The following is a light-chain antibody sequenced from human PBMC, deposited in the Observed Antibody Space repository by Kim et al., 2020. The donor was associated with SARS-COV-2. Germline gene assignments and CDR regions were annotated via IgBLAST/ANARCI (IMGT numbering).Light chain of an antibody. J-gene: IGKJ1*01. CDR1: QSVVSS. CDR3: QQRGHWPLT. Sequence: MCPGVWAAPSCRASQSVVSSFARYQQKPGQASWLLIFDAFSRANGIPARFSGSGSGTDFTLTISSLEPEDFAVYYCQQRGHWPLTFGQGTKLDIK. V-gene: IGKV3-11*01. CDR2: DAF.